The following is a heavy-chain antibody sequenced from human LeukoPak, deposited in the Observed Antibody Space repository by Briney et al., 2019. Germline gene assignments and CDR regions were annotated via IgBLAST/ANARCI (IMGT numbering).Heavy chain of an antibody. CDR2: ISYDGSNK. V-gene: IGHV3-30*03. J-gene: IGHJ4*02. D-gene: IGHD6-19*01. CDR1: GFTFSSYG. Sequence: QSGGSLRLSCAASGFTFSSYGMHWVRQAPGKGLEWVAVISYDGSNKYYADSVKGRFTISRDNSKNTLYLQMNSLRAEDTAVYYCAMTDSSGWDDPFDYWGQGTLVTVSS. CDR3: AMTDSSGWDDPFDY.